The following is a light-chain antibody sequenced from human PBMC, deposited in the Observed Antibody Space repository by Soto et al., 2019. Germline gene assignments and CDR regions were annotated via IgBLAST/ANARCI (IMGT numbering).Light chain of an antibody. J-gene: IGKJ1*01. V-gene: IGKV3-20*01. CDR3: QQYGSSPPFT. Sequence: ESVLTQSPGTLSLSPGERATLSCRASQSVSRSYLAWYQQKPGQAPRLLIYGASSRATGIPDRFGGSGSGTDFTLTISRLEPEDFAVYYCQQYGSSPPFTFGQGTKVEIK. CDR1: QSVSRSY. CDR2: GAS.